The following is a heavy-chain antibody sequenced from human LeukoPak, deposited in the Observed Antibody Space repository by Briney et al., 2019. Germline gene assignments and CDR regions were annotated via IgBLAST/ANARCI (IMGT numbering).Heavy chain of an antibody. D-gene: IGHD2-15*01. CDR1: GDSISSYY. V-gene: IGHV4-59*01. J-gene: IGHJ5*01. CDR2: VYYSGST. CDR3: ARGYRYCSGGVCYSGWFDS. Sequence: TSETLSLTCSVSGDSISSYYWTWIRQPPGKGLEWIGYVYYSGSTNYNPSLKSRVTISVDTSKNQFSLKLSSVTAADTAVYYCARGYRYCSGGVCYSGWFDSWGQGTLVTVSS.